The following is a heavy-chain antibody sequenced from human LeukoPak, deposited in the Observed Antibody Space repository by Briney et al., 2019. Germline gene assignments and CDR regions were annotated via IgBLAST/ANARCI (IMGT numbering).Heavy chain of an antibody. V-gene: IGHV3-66*04. CDR2: IYSGGST. CDR3: ARLDGLGY. Sequence: GGSLRLSCAASGFTFSTYSMNWVRQAPGKGLEWVSVIYSGGSTYYADSVKGRFTISRDNSKNTLYLQMNSLRAEDTAVYYCARLDGLGYWGQGTLVTVSS. D-gene: IGHD5-24*01. CDR1: GFTFSTYS. J-gene: IGHJ4*02.